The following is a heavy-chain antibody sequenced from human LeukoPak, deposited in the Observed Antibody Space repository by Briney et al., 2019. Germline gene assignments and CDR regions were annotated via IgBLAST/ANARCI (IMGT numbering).Heavy chain of an antibody. CDR1: GGSIAIRNYY. J-gene: IGHJ4*02. CDR2: VYSSGSV. CDR3: AGNDYLDY. Sequence: NSSETLSLTCAVSGGSIAIRNYYWAWLRQSPGRGLEWLGSVYSSGSVYYNPSLKSRVTISVDTSKNQFSLKLSSVTAADTAVYYCAGNDYLDYWGQGTLVTVSS. V-gene: IGHV4-39*07.